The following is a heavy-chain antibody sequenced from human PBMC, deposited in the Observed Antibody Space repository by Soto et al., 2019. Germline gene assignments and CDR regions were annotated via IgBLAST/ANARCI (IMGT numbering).Heavy chain of an antibody. D-gene: IGHD3-22*01. J-gene: IGHJ4*02. V-gene: IGHV3-23*01. CDR3: ATLGQDTMIVVVIMAY. CDR2: ISGSGGST. CDR1: GFTFSSYA. Sequence: GGSLRLSCAASGFTFSSYAMSWVRQAPGKGLEWVSAISGSGGSTYYADSVKGRFTISRDNSKNTLYLQMNSLRAEDTAVYYCATLGQDTMIVVVIMAYWGQGTLVTVSS.